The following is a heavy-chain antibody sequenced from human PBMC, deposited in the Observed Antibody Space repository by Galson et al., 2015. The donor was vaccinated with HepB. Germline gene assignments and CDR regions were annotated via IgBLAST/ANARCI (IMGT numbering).Heavy chain of an antibody. CDR1: GFTFSSYA. D-gene: IGHD6-19*01. Sequence: SLRLSCAASGFTFSSYAMHWVRQAPGKGLEWVAVISHDGRNKYYADSVKGRFTISRDNSKHTLYLQMNSLRAEDTAIYYCARSGAGTAHDLSSYDMDVGGQGTTVTVSS. CDR2: ISHDGRNK. CDR3: ARSGAGTAHDLSSYDMDV. J-gene: IGHJ6*02. V-gene: IGHV3-30*04.